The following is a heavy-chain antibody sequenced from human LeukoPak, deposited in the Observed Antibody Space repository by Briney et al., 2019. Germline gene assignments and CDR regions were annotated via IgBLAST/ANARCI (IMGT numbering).Heavy chain of an antibody. V-gene: IGHV4-59*08. Sequence: KPSETLSLTCAVYGGSFSGYCWSWIRQPPGKALEWIGYIYYSGSTNYNPSLKSRVTISVDASKNQFSLKLSSVTAADTAVYYCAKTVTGYWYFDLWGRGTLVTVSS. J-gene: IGHJ2*01. CDR1: GGSFSGYC. CDR3: AKTVTGYWYFDL. D-gene: IGHD6-19*01. CDR2: IYYSGST.